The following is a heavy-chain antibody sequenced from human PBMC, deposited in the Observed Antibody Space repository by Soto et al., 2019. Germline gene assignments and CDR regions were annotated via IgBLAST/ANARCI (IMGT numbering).Heavy chain of an antibody. Sequence: PSETLSLTCTVSGGSISSYYWSWIRQPPGKGLEWIGYIYYSGSTNYNPSLKSRVTISVDTSKNQFSLKLSSVTAADTAVYYCARHTSREVADTFDYWGQGTLVTVSS. J-gene: IGHJ4*02. V-gene: IGHV4-59*08. CDR2: IYYSGST. CDR3: ARHTSREVADTFDY. CDR1: GGSISSYY. D-gene: IGHD2-15*01.